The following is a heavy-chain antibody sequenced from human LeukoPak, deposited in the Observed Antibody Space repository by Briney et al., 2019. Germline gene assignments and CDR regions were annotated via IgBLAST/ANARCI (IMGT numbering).Heavy chain of an antibody. CDR2: IYTSGST. J-gene: IGHJ3*02. CDR3: ARVPAPGTRAFDI. D-gene: IGHD6-13*01. V-gene: IGHV4-61*02. Sequence: SQTLSLTCTVSGGSISSGSYYWSWIRQPAGKGLEWIGRIYTSGSTNYNPSLKSRVTISVDTSKNQFSLKLSSVTAADTAVYYCARVPAPGTRAFDIWGQGTMVTVSS. CDR1: GGSISSGSYY.